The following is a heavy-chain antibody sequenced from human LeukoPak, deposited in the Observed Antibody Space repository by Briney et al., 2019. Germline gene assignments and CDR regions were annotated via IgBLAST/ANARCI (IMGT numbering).Heavy chain of an antibody. CDR1: GYTFTSYY. CDR3: ARDLNGGNSHYYYYMDV. D-gene: IGHD4-23*01. CDR2: INPSGGST. Sequence: GASVQVSCKASGYTFTSYYMHWVRQAPGQGLEWMGIINPSGGSTSYAQKFQGRVTMTRDTSTSTVYMELSSLRSEDTAVYYCARDLNGGNSHYYYYMDVWGKGTTVTISS. V-gene: IGHV1-46*01. J-gene: IGHJ6*03.